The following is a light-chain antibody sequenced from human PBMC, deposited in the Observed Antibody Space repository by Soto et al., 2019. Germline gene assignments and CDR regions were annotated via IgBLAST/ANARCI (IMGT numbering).Light chain of an antibody. CDR2: EVS. V-gene: IGLV2-14*01. CDR3: SSYTSASTLYV. J-gene: IGLJ1*01. CDR1: SSDVGGYNY. Sequence: QSALTQPASVSGSPGQSLTISCTGSSSDVGGYNYVSWYQQYPGKPPKLMIFEVSNRPSGVSSRFSGSKAGNTASLTISGLQAEDEADYYCSSYTSASTLYVFGTGTKVTVL.